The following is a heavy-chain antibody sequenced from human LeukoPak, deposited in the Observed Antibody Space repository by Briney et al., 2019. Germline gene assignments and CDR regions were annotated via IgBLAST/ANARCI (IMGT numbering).Heavy chain of an antibody. D-gene: IGHD3-16*02. CDR1: GFTFSSYG. V-gene: IGHV3-30*02. CDR3: AKAEDYVWGGYRSFDY. Sequence: GGSLRLSCAASGFTFSSYGMHWVRQAPGKGLEWVAVIWYDGSNKYYADSVKGRFTISRDNSKNTLYLQMNSLRAEDTAVYYCAKAEDYVWGGYRSFDYWGQGTLVTVSS. CDR2: IWYDGSNK. J-gene: IGHJ4*02.